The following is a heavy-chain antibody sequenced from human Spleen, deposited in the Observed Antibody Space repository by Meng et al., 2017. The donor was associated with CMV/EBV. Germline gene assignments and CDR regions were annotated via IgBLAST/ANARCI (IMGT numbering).Heavy chain of an antibody. CDR1: GFPFSSYP. CDR2: ISSSTTYI. V-gene: IGHV3-21*01. CDR3: ARGPRRFDD. Sequence: GESLKISCAASGFPFSSYPMNWVRQAPGKGLEWVSSISSSTTYIYYADSVKGRFTISRDNAQNSLFLQMNSLRVEDTAVYYCARGPRRFDDWGQGTLVTVSS. J-gene: IGHJ4*02.